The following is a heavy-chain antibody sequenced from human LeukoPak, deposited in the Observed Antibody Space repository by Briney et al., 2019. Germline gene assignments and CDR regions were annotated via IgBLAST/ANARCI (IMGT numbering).Heavy chain of an antibody. D-gene: IGHD2-8*01. J-gene: IGHJ4*02. CDR2: IYYSGST. CDR1: GGSISSSSYY. CDR3: ARLLNGYFDY. V-gene: IGHV4-39*01. Sequence: SETLSLTCTVSGGSISSSSYYWGWIRQPPGKGLEWIGSIYYSGSTYYNPSLKSRVTISVDTSKNQFSLKLSSVTAADTAVYYCARLLNGYFDYWGQGTLVTVSS.